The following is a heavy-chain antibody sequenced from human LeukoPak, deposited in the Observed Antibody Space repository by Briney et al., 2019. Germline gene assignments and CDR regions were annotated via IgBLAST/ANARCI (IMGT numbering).Heavy chain of an antibody. CDR1: GYSFTSYW. D-gene: IGHD6-13*01. V-gene: IGHV5-51*01. CDR2: IYPGDFDT. Sequence: GEPLKISCKGPGYSFTSYWIGWVRQIPGKGREWMGIIYPGDFDTRYSPSFQGQVTISADKSISPSYLQWSSLKAADTAKYYCARHIPYSSSWQFDYWGQGTLVTVSS. J-gene: IGHJ4*02. CDR3: ARHIPYSSSWQFDY.